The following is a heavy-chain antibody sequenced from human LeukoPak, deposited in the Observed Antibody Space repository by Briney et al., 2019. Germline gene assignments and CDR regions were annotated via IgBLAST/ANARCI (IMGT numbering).Heavy chain of an antibody. Sequence: PGGSLRLSCAASGFTFSSYGMHWVRQAPGKGLEWVAVVSYDGSNKYYADSVKGRFTISRDNSKNTLYLQMNSLRAEDTAVYYCAKEASTGPLLFWGQGTMVTVSS. CDR1: GFTFSSYG. CDR3: AKEASTGPLLF. V-gene: IGHV3-30*18. J-gene: IGHJ3*01. CDR2: VSYDGSNK.